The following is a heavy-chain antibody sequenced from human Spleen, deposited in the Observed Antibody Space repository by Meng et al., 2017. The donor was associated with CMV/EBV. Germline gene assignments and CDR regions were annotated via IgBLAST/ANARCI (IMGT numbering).Heavy chain of an antibody. V-gene: IGHV4-31*02. CDR3: AIDGDSQGDWYFDL. J-gene: IGHJ2*01. D-gene: IGHD7-27*01. Sequence: SRRAFSRGGNYRSWIRQQPGKGLEWIGYIYYIGSTHHNPSLNSRVTIPVATSKNQISRKLSSVTPADTAVYYCAIDGDSQGDWYFDLWGRGTLVTVSS. CDR1: RRAFSRGGNY. CDR2: IYYIGST.